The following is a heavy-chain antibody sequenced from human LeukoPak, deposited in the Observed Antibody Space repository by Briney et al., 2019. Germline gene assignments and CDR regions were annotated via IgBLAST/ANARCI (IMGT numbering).Heavy chain of an antibody. CDR1: GFTFSSYA. J-gene: IGHJ5*02. D-gene: IGHD3-10*01. V-gene: IGHV3-23*01. CDR2: ISGSGGST. CDR3: AKEIRPGVIITGWFDP. Sequence: GGSLRLSCAASGFTFSSYAMSWVRQAPGKGLEWVSAISGSGGSTYYADSVKGRFTISRDNSKNTLYLQMNSLRAEDTAVYYCAKEIRPGVIITGWFDPWGQGTLVTVPS.